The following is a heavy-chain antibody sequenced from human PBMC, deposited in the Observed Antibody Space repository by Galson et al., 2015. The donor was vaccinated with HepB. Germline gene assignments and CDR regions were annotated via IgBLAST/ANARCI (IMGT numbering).Heavy chain of an antibody. CDR2: IVPIIGVP. Sequence: SVKVSCKASGDTFHRYTVNWVRQAPGQGLEWMGGIVPIIGVPRYAQKFQGRVTITADKSTNTDYMELSSLRSDDTAIYYCAREGDGAYFDYWGQGTLVTVSS. CDR1: GDTFHRYT. V-gene: IGHV1-69*10. CDR3: AREGDGAYFDY. D-gene: IGHD2-21*01. J-gene: IGHJ4*02.